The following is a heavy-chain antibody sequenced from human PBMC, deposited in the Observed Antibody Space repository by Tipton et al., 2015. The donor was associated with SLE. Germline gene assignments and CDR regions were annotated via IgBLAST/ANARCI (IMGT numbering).Heavy chain of an antibody. V-gene: IGHV4-59*01. CDR3: ARVDTAMVFPFGGYYLDY. CDR2: VYPSGGS. Sequence: LRLSCTVSGGSINAYYWTWIRQPPGKGLEYIGYVYPSGGSDYNPSLSGRVTISFDTSKNQFSLRLTSATAADTAVYYCARVDTAMVFPFGGYYLDYWGQGILVTVSS. J-gene: IGHJ4*02. D-gene: IGHD5-18*01. CDR1: GGSINAYY.